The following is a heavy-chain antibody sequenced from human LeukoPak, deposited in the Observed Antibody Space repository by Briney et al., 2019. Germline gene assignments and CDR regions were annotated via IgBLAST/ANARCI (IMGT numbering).Heavy chain of an antibody. CDR2: ISWNSDTR. D-gene: IGHD3-10*02. Sequence: GRSLRLSCAVSGFTFDDYAMHWVRQVPGKGLEWVAGISWNSDTRGYVDSVKGRFTISRDNARNSLYLQMNSLRAEDTAVYYCAELGITMIGGVWGKGTTVTISS. J-gene: IGHJ6*04. CDR1: GFTFDDYA. CDR3: AELGITMIGGV. V-gene: IGHV3-9*01.